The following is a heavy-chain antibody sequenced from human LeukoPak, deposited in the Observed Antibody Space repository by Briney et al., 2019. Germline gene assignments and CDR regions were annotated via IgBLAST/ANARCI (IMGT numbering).Heavy chain of an antibody. CDR3: ARAPGPHDAFDI. CDR2: MNLSGGST. J-gene: IGHJ3*02. V-gene: IGHV1-46*01. Sequence: ASVKVSCKASGYTFTRFYMHWVRQAPGQGFEWMGIMNLSGGSTTYTQKFQGRVTMTRDTSTSTVYMELSSLRYEDTAVYYCARAPGPHDAFDIWGQGTMVTVSS. CDR1: GYTFTRFY.